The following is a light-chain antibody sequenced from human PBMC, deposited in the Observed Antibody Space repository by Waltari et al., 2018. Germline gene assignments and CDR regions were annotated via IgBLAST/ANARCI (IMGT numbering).Light chain of an antibody. V-gene: IGKV1-39*01. Sequence: CRASQSISGYLNWYQQKPGKAPKVLIYATASLQSGGPSRFSGSGSGTDFTLTISSLQPEDFATYYCQQSYRTPPLTFGGGTKVEIK. CDR1: QSISGY. CDR2: ATA. J-gene: IGKJ4*01. CDR3: QQSYRTPPLT.